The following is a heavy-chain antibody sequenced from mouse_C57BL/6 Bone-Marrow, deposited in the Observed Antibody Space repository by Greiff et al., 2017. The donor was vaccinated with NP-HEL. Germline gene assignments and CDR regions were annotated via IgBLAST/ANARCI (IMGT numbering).Heavy chain of an antibody. V-gene: IGHV1-81*01. Sequence: SGAELARPGASVKLSCKASGYTFTSYGISWVKQRTGQGLEWIGEIYPRSGNTYYNEKFKGKATLTADKSSSTAYMELRSLTSEDSAVYFCARDDYDLFAYWGQGTLVTVSA. J-gene: IGHJ3*01. CDR3: ARDDYDLFAY. CDR2: IYPRSGNT. D-gene: IGHD2-4*01. CDR1: GYTFTSYG.